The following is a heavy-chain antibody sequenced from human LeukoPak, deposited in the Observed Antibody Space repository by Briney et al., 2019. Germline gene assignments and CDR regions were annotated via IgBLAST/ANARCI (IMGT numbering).Heavy chain of an antibody. V-gene: IGHV1-2*02. CDR3: ARERVGGSYGMDV. CDR2: INPNSGGT. Sequence: ASVKVSCKASGYTFTGYYMHWVRQAPGQGLEWMGWINPNSGGTNYAQKFQGRVTMTRDTSIGTAYMELSRLRSDDTAVYYCARERVGGSYGMDVWGQGTTVIVSS. D-gene: IGHD1-26*01. CDR1: GYTFTGYY. J-gene: IGHJ6*02.